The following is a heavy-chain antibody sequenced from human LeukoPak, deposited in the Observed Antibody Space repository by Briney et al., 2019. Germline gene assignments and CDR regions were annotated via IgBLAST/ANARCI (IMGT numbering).Heavy chain of an antibody. CDR3: ARGRILRIAKYYMDV. V-gene: IGHV4-39*07. J-gene: IGHJ6*03. CDR1: GGSISSSSYY. CDR2: IYYSGST. Sequence: SETLSLTCTVSGGSISSSSYYWGWIRQPPGKGLEWIGSIYYSGSTYYNPSLKSRVTISVDTSKNQFSLKLSSVTAADTAVYYCARGRILRIAKYYMDVWGKGTTVTISS. D-gene: IGHD2-15*01.